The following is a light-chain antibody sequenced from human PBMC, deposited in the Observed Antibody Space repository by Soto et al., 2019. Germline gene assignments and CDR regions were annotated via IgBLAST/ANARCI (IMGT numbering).Light chain of an antibody. CDR2: GAS. Sequence: ELVLTQSPGTLSLSPGESGTLSCRAGQTLSSSSLAWYQQKPGQAPRLLIYGASNRASGIPDRFSGGGSGTDFTLTISRLEPEDFAVYYCHQYGSSPLTFGGGTKVEI. CDR3: HQYGSSPLT. J-gene: IGKJ4*01. CDR1: QTLSSSS. V-gene: IGKV3-20*01.